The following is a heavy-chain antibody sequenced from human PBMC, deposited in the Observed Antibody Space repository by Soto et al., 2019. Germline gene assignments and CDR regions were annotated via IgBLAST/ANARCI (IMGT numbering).Heavy chain of an antibody. CDR2: IYWNDDK. CDR1: GFSLSTSGVG. CDR3: PHRGGYHCVWGSCRPSKYYLDY. Sequence: SGPTLVNPTQTLTLTCTFSGFSLSTSGVGVGWIRQPPGKALEWLALIYWNDDKRYSPSLKSRLTITKDTSKNQVVLTMTTMDPVYTATYYCPHRGGYHCVWGSCRPSKYYLDYWGQGTLLDVSS. D-gene: IGHD3-16*02. V-gene: IGHV2-5*01. J-gene: IGHJ4*02.